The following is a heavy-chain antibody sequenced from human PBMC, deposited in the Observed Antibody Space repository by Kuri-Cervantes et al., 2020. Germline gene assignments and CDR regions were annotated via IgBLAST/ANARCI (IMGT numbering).Heavy chain of an antibody. CDR1: GFTFSSYA. D-gene: IGHD4-17*01. Sequence: GGSLRLSCAASGFTFSSYAMNWVRQAPGKGLEWVANIKQDGSEKYYVDSVKGRFTISRDNAKNSLYLQMNSLRAEDTAVYYCVRDLYGAGPFWGQGALVTVSS. CDR3: VRDLYGAGPF. V-gene: IGHV3-7*04. J-gene: IGHJ4*02. CDR2: IKQDGSEK.